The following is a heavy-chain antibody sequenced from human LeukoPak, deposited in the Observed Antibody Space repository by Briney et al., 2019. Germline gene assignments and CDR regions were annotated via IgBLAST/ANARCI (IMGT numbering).Heavy chain of an antibody. J-gene: IGHJ6*02. CDR2: INHSGST. Sequence: SETLSLTCAVHGGSFSGYYWNWIRQPPGKGLEWIREINHSGSTNYNPSLKSRVTISVDTSKNQFSLKLSSVTAADTAVYYCARRPIYDILTGYSNYYYYGMDVWGQGTTVTVSS. CDR3: ARRPIYDILTGYSNYYYYGMDV. V-gene: IGHV4-34*01. CDR1: GGSFSGYY. D-gene: IGHD3-9*01.